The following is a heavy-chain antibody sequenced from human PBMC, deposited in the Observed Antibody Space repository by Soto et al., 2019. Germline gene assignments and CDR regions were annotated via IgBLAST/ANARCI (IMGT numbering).Heavy chain of an antibody. J-gene: IGHJ4*02. V-gene: IGHV3-43D*04. CDR2: TNSDGTDS. D-gene: IGHD3-22*01. Sequence: GGSLRLSCAAAGFDFEDYAMHWVRQVPGKGLEWDSLTNSDGTDSYYADSVKGRFTISRDNAKTTLYLQMDRLRPEDTALYFCAKSLYYYDSSPLDHWGQGTLVTVSS. CDR1: GFDFEDYA. CDR3: AKSLYYYDSSPLDH.